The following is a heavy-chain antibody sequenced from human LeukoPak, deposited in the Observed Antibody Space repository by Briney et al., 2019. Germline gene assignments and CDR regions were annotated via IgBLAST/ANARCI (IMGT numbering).Heavy chain of an antibody. J-gene: IGHJ4*02. CDR2: ISSTGVI. V-gene: IGHV3-69-1*01. D-gene: IGHD7-27*01. CDR3: ARDHNWGFDY. Sequence: GGSLRLSCAASGFTFSDYPMNWVRQTPGKGLEWVSYISSTGVIYYADSVRGRFSISRDNAMNSVYMQMNSLRAEDTALYYCARDHNWGFDYWGRGTLVTVPS. CDR1: GFTFSDYP.